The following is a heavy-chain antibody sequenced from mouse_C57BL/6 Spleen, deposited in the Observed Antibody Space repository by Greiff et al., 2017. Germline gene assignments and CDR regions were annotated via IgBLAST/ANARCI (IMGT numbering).Heavy chain of an antibody. J-gene: IGHJ2*01. V-gene: IGHV5-4*01. CDR2: ISDGGSYT. CDR3: ARETGGTGYFDY. D-gene: IGHD4-1*01. Sequence: EVQLVESGGGLVKPGGSLKLSCAASGFTFSSYAMSWVRQTPEKRLEWVATISDGGSYTYYPDNVKGRFTISRDNAKNNLDLQMSHLKSEDTAMYYCARETGGTGYFDYWGQGTTLTVSS. CDR1: GFTFSSYA.